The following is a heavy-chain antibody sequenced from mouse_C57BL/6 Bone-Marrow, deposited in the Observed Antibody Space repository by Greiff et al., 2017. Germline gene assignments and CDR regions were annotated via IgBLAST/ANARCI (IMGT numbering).Heavy chain of an antibody. CDR1: GYTFTSYW. Sequence: QVQLQQPGAELVRPGSSVKLSCKASGYTFTSYWMDWVKQRTGQGLEWIGNIYPSDSETHYNQKFKDKATLTVDKSSSTAYMQLSSLTSEDSAVYYCARSYRFDYWGQGTTLTVSS. D-gene: IGHD2-14*01. V-gene: IGHV1-61*01. CDR2: IYPSDSET. J-gene: IGHJ2*01. CDR3: ARSYRFDY.